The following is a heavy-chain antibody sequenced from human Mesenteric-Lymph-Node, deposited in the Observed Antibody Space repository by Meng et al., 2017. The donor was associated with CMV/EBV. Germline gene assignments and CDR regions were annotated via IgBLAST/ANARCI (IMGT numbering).Heavy chain of an antibody. CDR3: ARDHSYYGSGSVIGY. V-gene: IGHV3-11*01. Sequence: GYTFSDYYMSWFRQDPGKGLEWVSYISSSGSTIYYADSVKGRFTISRDNAKNSLYLQMNNLRAEDTAVYYCARDHSYYGSGSVIGYWGQGTLVTVSS. CDR2: ISSSGSTI. D-gene: IGHD3-10*01. CDR1: GYTFSDYY. J-gene: IGHJ4*02.